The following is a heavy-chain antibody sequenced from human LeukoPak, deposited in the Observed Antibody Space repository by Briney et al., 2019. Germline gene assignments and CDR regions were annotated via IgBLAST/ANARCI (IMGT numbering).Heavy chain of an antibody. J-gene: IGHJ6*02. CDR1: GFTFSDYY. V-gene: IGHV3-11*01. Sequence: GGSLRLSYAASGFTFSDYYMSWLRQAPGKGLEWVSYISSGCSTMYYVDSVKGRFTISRDNAKNSLYLQMNSLRAEDTALYHCARVNDYGDYRRSYYYYGMDVWGQGTTVTVSS. CDR2: ISSGCSTM. D-gene: IGHD4-17*01. CDR3: ARVNDYGDYRRSYYYYGMDV.